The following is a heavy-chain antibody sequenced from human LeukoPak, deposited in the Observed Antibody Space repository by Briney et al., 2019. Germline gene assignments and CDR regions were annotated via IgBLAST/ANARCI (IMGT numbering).Heavy chain of an antibody. J-gene: IGHJ4*02. CDR1: GVTVSSNY. V-gene: IGHV3-21*01. CDR2: ISSSGRYM. Sequence: PGGSLRLSCAAYGVTVSSNYISWVRQAPGKGLEWVSAISSSGRYMYYADSVKGRFTISRDNANNSLYLQMDSLRAEDTAVYYCAKDVRSDYFDYWGQGTLVTVSS. CDR3: AKDVRSDYFDY.